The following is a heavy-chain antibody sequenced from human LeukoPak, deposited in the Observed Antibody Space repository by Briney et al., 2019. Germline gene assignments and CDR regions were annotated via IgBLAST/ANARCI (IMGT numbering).Heavy chain of an antibody. Sequence: PGGSLRLSCAASGFSFSIYAMNWVRQAPGKGLEWVSSISANGGETHYADSVKGRFTISRDNSRNTLYLQMNSLRADDTAVYYCAKDLEYTTYGYYFDYWGQGTLVTVSS. CDR3: AKDLEYTTYGYYFDY. V-gene: IGHV3-23*01. D-gene: IGHD4-17*01. CDR2: ISANGGET. J-gene: IGHJ4*02. CDR1: GFSFSIYA.